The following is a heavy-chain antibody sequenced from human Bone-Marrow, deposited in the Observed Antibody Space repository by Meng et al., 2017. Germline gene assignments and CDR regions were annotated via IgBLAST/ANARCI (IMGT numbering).Heavy chain of an antibody. V-gene: IGHV4-31*02. CDR3: ARYVFDSSSLYSNWFDP. D-gene: IGHD3-22*01. CDR1: GGSISSGTYY. CDR2: IHYSGST. J-gene: IGHJ5*02. Sequence: QMQLQESGPGLVKPSKTLSLTVTASGGSISSGTYYWGWIRQLPGKGLEWIAYIHYSGSTYYSPSLKSRVTISVDTSKNQLSLKLSSMTAADTAVYYCARYVFDSSSLYSNWFDPWGQGTLVTVSS.